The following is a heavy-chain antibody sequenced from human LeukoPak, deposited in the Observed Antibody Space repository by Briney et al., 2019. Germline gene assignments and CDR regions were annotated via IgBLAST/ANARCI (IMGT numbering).Heavy chain of an antibody. Sequence: GGSLRLSCAPSVFALSSYAMHWGRQAPGKGLEWVAFIRYDAGNKYHANSVKGRLTNSRDHSKNTLYLQMNSLRAEDTAVYCCAKLGFWGQGTLVTVSS. V-gene: IGHV3-30*02. CDR3: AKLGF. CDR2: IRYDAGNK. D-gene: IGHD6-25*01. CDR1: VFALSSYA. J-gene: IGHJ4*02.